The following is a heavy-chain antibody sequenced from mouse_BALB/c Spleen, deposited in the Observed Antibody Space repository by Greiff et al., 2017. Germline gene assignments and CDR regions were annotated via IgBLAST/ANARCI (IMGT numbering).Heavy chain of an antibody. D-gene: IGHD2-10*02. J-gene: IGHJ2*01. V-gene: IGHV1-82*01. CDR3: ARSGYGKETD. CDR2: IYPGDGDT. CDR1: GYAFSSSW. Sequence: QVQLQQSGPELVKPGASVKISCKASGYAFSSSWMNWVKQRPGQGLEWIGRIYPGDGDTNYNGKFKGKATLTADKSSSTAYMQLSSLTSVDSAVYFCARSGYGKETDWGQGTTLTVSS.